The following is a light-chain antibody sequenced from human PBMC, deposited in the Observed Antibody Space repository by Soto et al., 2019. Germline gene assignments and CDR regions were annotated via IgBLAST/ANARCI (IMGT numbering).Light chain of an antibody. CDR1: RSDVGGYNY. V-gene: IGLV2-8*01. CDR2: EVS. CDR3: SSYTGTNNFVL. Sequence: QSALTQPPSASGSPGQSVTISCTGTRSDVGGYNYVSWYQQHPGKAPKLIIYEVSERPSGVPDRFSGSKSGNAASLTVSGLQADDEAVYYCSSYTGTNNFVLFGGGTKLTVL. J-gene: IGLJ2*01.